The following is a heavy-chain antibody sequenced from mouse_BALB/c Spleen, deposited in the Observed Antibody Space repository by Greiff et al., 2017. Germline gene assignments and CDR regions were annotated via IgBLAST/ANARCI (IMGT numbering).Heavy chain of an antibody. CDR3: ARESGTSAMDY. V-gene: IGHV2-9*02. CDR2: IWAGGST. CDR1: GFSLTSYG. D-gene: IGHD4-1*01. Sequence: VQGVESGPGLVAPSQSLSITCTVSGFSLTSYGVHWVRQPPGKGLEWLGVIWAGGSTNYNSALMSRLSISKDNSKSQVFLKMNSLQTDDTAMYYCARESGTSAMDYWGQGTSVTVSS. J-gene: IGHJ4*01.